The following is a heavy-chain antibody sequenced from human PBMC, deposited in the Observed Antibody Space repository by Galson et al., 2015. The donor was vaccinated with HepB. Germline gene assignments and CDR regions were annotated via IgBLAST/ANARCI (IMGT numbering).Heavy chain of an antibody. CDR2: FDPEDGET. CDR1: GYTLTELS. CDR3: ATVESGYCSSTSCYGWFDP. Sequence: SVKVSCKVSGYTLTELSMHWVRQAPGKGLEWMGGFDPEDGETIYAQKFQGRVTMTEDTSTDTAYMELSSLRSEDTAVYYCATVESGYCSSTSCYGWFDPWGQGTLVTVSS. J-gene: IGHJ5*02. D-gene: IGHD2-2*01. V-gene: IGHV1-24*01.